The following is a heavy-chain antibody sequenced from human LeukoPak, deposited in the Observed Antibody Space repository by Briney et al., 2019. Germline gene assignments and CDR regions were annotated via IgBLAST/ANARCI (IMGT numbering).Heavy chain of an antibody. V-gene: IGHV4-61*01. CDR1: GGSISSNSYY. CDR3: ARDREGNEWSFDY. CDR2: IYYSGST. Sequence: SETLSLTCAVSGGSISSNSYYWSWIRQPPGKGLEWIGYIYYSGSTNCNPSLKSRVTISVDTSKNQFSLKLSSVTAADTAVYYCARDREGNEWSFDYWGQGTLVTVSS. D-gene: IGHD3-3*01. J-gene: IGHJ4*02.